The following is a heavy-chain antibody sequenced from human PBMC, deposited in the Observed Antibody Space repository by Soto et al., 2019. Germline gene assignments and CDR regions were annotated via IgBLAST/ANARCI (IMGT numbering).Heavy chain of an antibody. V-gene: IGHV1-8*01. D-gene: IGHD6-19*01. Sequence: ASVKVSCKASGYTFTSYDINWVRQATGQGLEWMGWMNPNSGNTGYAQKFQGRVTMTRNTSISTAYMELSSLRSEDTAVYYCARGAPGEYSSGWYRIPGYYMDVWGKGTTVTVSS. CDR3: ARGAPGEYSSGWYRIPGYYMDV. J-gene: IGHJ6*03. CDR1: GYTFTSYD. CDR2: MNPNSGNT.